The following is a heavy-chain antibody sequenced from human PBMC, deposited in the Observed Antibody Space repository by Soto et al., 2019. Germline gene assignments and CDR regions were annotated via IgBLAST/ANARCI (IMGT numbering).Heavy chain of an antibody. CDR1: GGTFSSYA. J-gene: IGHJ5*02. D-gene: IGHD3-22*01. CDR3: ARDRGPSSGYYPYWFDP. Sequence: QVQLVQSGAEVKKPGSSVKVSCKASGGTFSSYAITWVRQAPGQGLEWMGGIIPIFGTANYAQKFQARVTITAAESTSTAYMELGSLRSEDTAVYYCARDRGPSSGYYPYWFDPWGQGTLVTVSS. V-gene: IGHV1-69*12. CDR2: IIPIFGTA.